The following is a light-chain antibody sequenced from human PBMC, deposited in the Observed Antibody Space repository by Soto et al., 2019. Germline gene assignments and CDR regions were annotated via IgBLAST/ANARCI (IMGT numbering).Light chain of an antibody. Sequence: QSVLTQPPSVSGAPGQRVTISCTGSGSNIGAGYDVHWYQQLPGTAPKLLISGDTNRPSGVPDRFSASKSGTSASLAITGLQAEDEADYYCQSYDSILDGFWVFGGVTKLTVL. J-gene: IGLJ3*02. V-gene: IGLV1-40*01. CDR2: GDT. CDR1: GSNIGAGYD. CDR3: QSYDSILDGFWV.